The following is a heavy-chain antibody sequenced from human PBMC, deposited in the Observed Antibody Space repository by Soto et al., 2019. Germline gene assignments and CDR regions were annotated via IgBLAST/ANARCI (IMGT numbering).Heavy chain of an antibody. J-gene: IGHJ4*01. CDR3: AREPWGYDILTGYLFDY. Sequence: ASVKVSCKASGYIFTNYCISWVRHAPGQGLEWMGWISAYNDKTNYAQKLQGRVSMTTDTSTSTAYMELRSLRSDDTAVYYCAREPWGYDILTGYLFDYWG. V-gene: IGHV1-18*01. D-gene: IGHD3-9*01. CDR1: GYIFTNYC. CDR2: ISAYNDKT.